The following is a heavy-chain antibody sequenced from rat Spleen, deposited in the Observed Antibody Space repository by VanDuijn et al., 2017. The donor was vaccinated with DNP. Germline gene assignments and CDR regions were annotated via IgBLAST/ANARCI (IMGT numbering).Heavy chain of an antibody. CDR3: ARPLGYGGYWDY. V-gene: IGHV5-46*01. CDR2: ISFDGGTT. Sequence: EVQLLESGGGLVEPGRSIRLSCAASGFTFGSFPMAWVRQAPTKGLEWVAYISFDGGTTYYGDSVKGRFTISRDNAKSALYLQMNSLRSEDMATYYCARPLGYGGYWDYWGQGVMVTVSS. J-gene: IGHJ2*01. CDR1: GFTFGSFP. D-gene: IGHD1-11*01.